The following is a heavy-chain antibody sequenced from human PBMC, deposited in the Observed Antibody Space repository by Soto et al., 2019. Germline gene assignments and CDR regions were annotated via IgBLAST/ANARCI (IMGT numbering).Heavy chain of an antibody. Sequence: SETLSLTCTVSGDSISSGVYYWSWIRQHPEKGLEWIGYIFYSGSTYYNPSLKSRVTISIDTSKNQFSLKLSSVTAADTAVYYCARNLYTTTEGFYGMDVWGQGTTVTVSS. CDR2: IFYSGST. J-gene: IGHJ6*02. D-gene: IGHD1-1*01. CDR3: ARNLYTTTEGFYGMDV. V-gene: IGHV4-31*03. CDR1: GDSISSGVYY.